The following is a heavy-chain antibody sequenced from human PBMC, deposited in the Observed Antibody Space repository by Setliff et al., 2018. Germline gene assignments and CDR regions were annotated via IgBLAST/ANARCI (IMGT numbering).Heavy chain of an antibody. CDR3: AKVPITKVYFYMDV. CDR1: GGSISDNSYY. D-gene: IGHD3-10*01. V-gene: IGHV4-39*01. J-gene: IGHJ6*03. Sequence: NPSETLSLTCTVSGGSISDNSYYWGWIRQPPGKELEWIGGISHSANKYYNPSFRGRVTIPVDMSKNQLSLKLSSVTAADTAVYYCAKVPITKVYFYMDVWGKGTAVTVSS. CDR2: ISHSANK.